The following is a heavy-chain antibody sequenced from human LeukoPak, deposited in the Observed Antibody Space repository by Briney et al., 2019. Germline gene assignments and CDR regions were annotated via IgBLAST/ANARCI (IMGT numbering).Heavy chain of an antibody. CDR2: INHSGST. D-gene: IGHD3-10*01. V-gene: IGHV4-34*01. CDR3: ARASAPYYYYYMDV. CDR1: GGSFSGYY. Sequence: SSETLSLTCAVYGGSFSGYYWSWIRQPPGKWLEWIGEINHSGSTNYNPSLKSRVTISVDTSKNQFSLKLSSVTAADTAVYYCARASAPYYYYYMDVWGKGTTVTVSS. J-gene: IGHJ6*03.